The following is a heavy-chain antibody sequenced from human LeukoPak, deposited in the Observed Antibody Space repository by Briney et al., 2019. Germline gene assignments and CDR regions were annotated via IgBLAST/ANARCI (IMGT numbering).Heavy chain of an antibody. CDR1: GFTFSSYA. J-gene: IGHJ4*02. Sequence: GGSLRLSCADSGFTFSSYAMSWVRQAPGKGLEWVSAISGSGGSTYYADSVKGRFTISRDNSKNTLYLQMNSLRAEDTAVYYCAKDRSVQGFLRGGSFDYWGQGTLVTVSS. V-gene: IGHV3-23*01. CDR3: AKDRSVQGFLRGGSFDY. CDR2: ISGSGGST. D-gene: IGHD6-25*01.